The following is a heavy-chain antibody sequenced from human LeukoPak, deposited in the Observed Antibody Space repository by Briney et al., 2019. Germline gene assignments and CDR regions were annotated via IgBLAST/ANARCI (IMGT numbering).Heavy chain of an antibody. CDR1: GDSISGSSYY. CDR3: ADSPGD. CDR2: IYYTGSA. D-gene: IGHD2-15*01. V-gene: IGHV4-39*01. Sequence: SETLSLTCTVSGDSISGSSYYWGWVRQPPGQGLEWIGTIYYTGSANYNPSLESRVTMSVDTSNNQFSLRLSSVTAADTAVYYCADSPGDWGQGILVTVSS. J-gene: IGHJ4*02.